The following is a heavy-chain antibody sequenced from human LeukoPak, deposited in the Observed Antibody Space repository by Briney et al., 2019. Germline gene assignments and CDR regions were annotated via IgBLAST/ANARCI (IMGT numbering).Heavy chain of an antibody. V-gene: IGHV1-2*02. CDR3: ARLPQQTFDI. J-gene: IGHJ3*02. Sequence: ASVKVSCKASGYSFTGYYLHWVRQAPGQGLEWMGWITPNSGGTSYAQKFQGRVTMTRDTSTSTVYMELSSLRSDDTAVYYCARLPQQTFDIWGQGTLVTVSS. CDR2: ITPNSGGT. CDR1: GYSFTGYY.